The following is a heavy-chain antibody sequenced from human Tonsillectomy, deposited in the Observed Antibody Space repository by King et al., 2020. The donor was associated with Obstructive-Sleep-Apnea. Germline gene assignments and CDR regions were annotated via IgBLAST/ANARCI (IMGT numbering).Heavy chain of an antibody. CDR2: ISYDGSNK. CDR3: ARDQYCRSTSCPSVWDY. D-gene: IGHD2-2*01. V-gene: IGHV3-30*04. Sequence: VQLVESGGGVVQPGRSLRLSCAASGFTFSSYAMHWVRQAPGKGLEWVAVISYDGSNKYYADSVKGRFTISRDNSKNTLYLQMNSLRAEDTAVYYCARDQYCRSTSCPSVWDYWGQGTLVTVSS. CDR1: GFTFSSYA. J-gene: IGHJ4*02.